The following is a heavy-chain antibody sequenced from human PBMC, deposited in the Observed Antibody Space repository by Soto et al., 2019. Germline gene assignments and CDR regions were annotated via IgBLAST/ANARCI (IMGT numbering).Heavy chain of an antibody. CDR3: ARGNVVAIDY. Sequence: SETLSLTCTVSGGSISSGGYSWTWIRQHPGKGLEWIGYIYYSGSTYYNPSLKSRVTISVDRSKNQFSLKLSSVTAADTAVYYCARGNVVAIDYWGQGTLVTVSS. V-gene: IGHV4-30-2*01. CDR1: GGSISSGGYS. D-gene: IGHD2-21*01. J-gene: IGHJ4*02. CDR2: IYYSGST.